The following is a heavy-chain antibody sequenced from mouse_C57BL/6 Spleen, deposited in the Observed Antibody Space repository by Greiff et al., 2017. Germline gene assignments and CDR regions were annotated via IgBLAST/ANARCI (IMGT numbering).Heavy chain of an antibody. D-gene: IGHD1-1*01. CDR2: IRNKANGYTT. CDR1: GFTFTDYY. CDR3: SRVPTGVEEETSWYFDV. V-gene: IGHV7-3*01. Sequence: EVMLVESGGGLVQPGGSLSLSCAASGFTFTDYYMSWVRQTPGKALEWLGFIRNKANGYTTEYSASVKGRFTTSRANSQSILYLQMKALRAEDSATYCCSRVPTGVEEETSWYFDVWGTGTTVTVSS. J-gene: IGHJ1*03.